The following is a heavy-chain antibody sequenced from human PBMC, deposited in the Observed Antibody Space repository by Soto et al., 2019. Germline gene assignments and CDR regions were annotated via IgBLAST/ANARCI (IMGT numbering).Heavy chain of an antibody. Sequence: GASVKVSCKASGYTFTSYDINWVRQATGQGLEWMGWMNPNSGNTGYAQKFQGRVTMTRNTSISTAYMELSSLRYEDTAVYYCAGWWYSSSWSRYYYYGMDVWGQGTTVTVSS. J-gene: IGHJ6*02. CDR1: GYTFTSYD. CDR2: MNPNSGNT. V-gene: IGHV1-8*01. CDR3: AGWWYSSSWSRYYYYGMDV. D-gene: IGHD6-13*01.